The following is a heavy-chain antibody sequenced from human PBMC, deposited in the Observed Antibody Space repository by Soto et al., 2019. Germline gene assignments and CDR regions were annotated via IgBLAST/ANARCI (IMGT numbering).Heavy chain of an antibody. D-gene: IGHD3-10*01. CDR2: ISYDGSNK. CDR3: ARDLGYGSGSYFSQAYYYGMDV. V-gene: IGHV3-30-3*01. J-gene: IGHJ6*02. CDR1: GFTFSSYA. Sequence: QVQLVESGGGVVQSGRSLRLSCAASGFTFSSYAMHWVRQAPGKGLEWVAVISYDGSNKYYADSVKGRFTISRDNSKNTLYLQMNSLRAEDTAVYYCARDLGYGSGSYFSQAYYYGMDVWGQGTTVTVSS.